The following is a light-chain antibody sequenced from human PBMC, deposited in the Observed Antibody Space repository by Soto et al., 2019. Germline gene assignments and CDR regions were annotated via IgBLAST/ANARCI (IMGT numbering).Light chain of an antibody. V-gene: IGLV2-14*01. Sequence: QSALTQPASVSGSPGQSITISCTGTSSDVGGYNYVSWYQQHPGKAPKLMIYEVSKWPSGISNRFSGSKSGNTASLTISGLQAEDEADYFCSSYTSSSTPVVFGGGTKVTVL. CDR3: SSYTSSSTPVV. CDR2: EVS. J-gene: IGLJ2*01. CDR1: SSDVGGYNY.